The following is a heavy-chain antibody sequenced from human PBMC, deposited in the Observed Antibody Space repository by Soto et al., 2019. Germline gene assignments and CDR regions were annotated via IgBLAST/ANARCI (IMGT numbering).Heavy chain of an antibody. Sequence: PGGSLRLSCAASGFTFSSYAMSWVRQAPGKGLEWVSAISGSGGSTYYADSVKGRFTISRDNSKNTLYLQMNSLRAEDTAVYYCAKDITMIVVVINYFDYWGQGTLVTVSS. CDR3: AKDITMIVVVINYFDY. V-gene: IGHV3-23*01. CDR1: GFTFSSYA. CDR2: ISGSGGST. J-gene: IGHJ4*02. D-gene: IGHD3-22*01.